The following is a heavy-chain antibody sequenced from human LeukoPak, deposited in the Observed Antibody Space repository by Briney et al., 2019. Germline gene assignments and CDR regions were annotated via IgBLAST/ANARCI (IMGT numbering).Heavy chain of an antibody. J-gene: IGHJ4*02. V-gene: IGHV3-21*01. D-gene: IGHD3-22*01. CDR3: ARDGDYYDSSGYSDY. CDR2: ISSSSSYI. Sequence: GGSLRLSCAASEFTFSSYSMNWVRQAPGKGLEWVSSISSSSSYIYYADSVKGRFTISRDNAKNSLYLQMNSLRAEDTAVYYCARDGDYYDSSGYSDYWGQGTLVTVSS. CDR1: EFTFSSYS.